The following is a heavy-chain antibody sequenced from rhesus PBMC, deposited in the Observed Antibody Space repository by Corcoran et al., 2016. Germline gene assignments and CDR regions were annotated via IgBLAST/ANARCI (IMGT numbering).Heavy chain of an antibody. CDR2: FSGSGGSP. Sequence: QLQLQESGPGLVKPSETLSLTCAVSGGSISSNYWSWIRQPPGKGLEWIGRFSGSGGSPDYNPSLKCRVTILTDTSKNQFSLKLSSVTAADTAVYYCARYSNYYGLDSWGQGVVVTVSS. D-gene: IGHD4-23*01. CDR1: GGSISSNY. CDR3: ARYSNYYGLDS. V-gene: IGHV4-173*01. J-gene: IGHJ6*01.